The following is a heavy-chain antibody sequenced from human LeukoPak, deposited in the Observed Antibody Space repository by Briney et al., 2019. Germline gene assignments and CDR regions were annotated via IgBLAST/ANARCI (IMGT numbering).Heavy chain of an antibody. CDR2: IYYSGST. CDR3: ATSYSGYRIYNWFDP. Sequence: SETLSLACTVSGGSISSGGYYWSWIRQHPGKGLEWIGYIYYSGSTYYNPSLKSRVTISVDTSKNQFSLKLSSVTAADTAVYYCATSYSGYRIYNWFDPWGQGTLVTVSS. V-gene: IGHV4-31*03. CDR1: GGSISSGGYY. D-gene: IGHD5-12*01. J-gene: IGHJ5*02.